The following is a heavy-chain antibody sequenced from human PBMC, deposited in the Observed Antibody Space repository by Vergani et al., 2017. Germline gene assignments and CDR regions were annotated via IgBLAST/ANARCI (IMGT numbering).Heavy chain of an antibody. V-gene: IGHV4-30-4*01. Sequence: QVQLQESGPGLVKPSQTLSLTCTISGGSISSGDYYWSWIRQPPGKGLEWIGDIYYSGSTYYNPSLKSRVTISVDTSKNQFSLKLSSVTAADTAMYYCARVRRDDSSGYYYYYGMDGWGQGTTVTVSS. J-gene: IGHJ6*02. CDR2: IYYSGST. CDR3: ARVRRDDSSGYYYYYGMDG. CDR1: GGSISSGDYY. D-gene: IGHD3-22*01.